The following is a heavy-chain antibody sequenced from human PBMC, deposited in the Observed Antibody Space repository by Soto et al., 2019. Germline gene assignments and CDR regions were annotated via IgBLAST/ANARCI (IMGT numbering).Heavy chain of an antibody. V-gene: IGHV3-30-3*01. J-gene: IGHJ6*02. CDR1: GFTFSSYA. CDR2: ISYDGSNK. Sequence: GGSLRLSCAASGFTFSSYAMHWVRQAPGKGLEWVAVISYDGSNKYYADSVKGRFTISRDNSKNTLYLQMNSLRAEDTAVYYCARWELLRLSYYYGMDVWGQGTTVTVSS. CDR3: ARWELLRLSYYYGMDV. D-gene: IGHD1-26*01.